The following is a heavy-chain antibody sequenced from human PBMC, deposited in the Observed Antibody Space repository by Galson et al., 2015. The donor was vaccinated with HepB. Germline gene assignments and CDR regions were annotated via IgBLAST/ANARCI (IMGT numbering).Heavy chain of an antibody. CDR2: VISVFGIP. V-gene: IGHV1-69*10. Sequence: SVKVSCKASGGTFSSYAISWVRQAPGQGLEWMGGVISVFGIPSYAQKFQGRVTITADKSTRTAYMELTSLRSEDTAIYYCAIGSGCSGGNCYEGYWGQGTLVTVSS. CDR1: GGTFSSYA. CDR3: AIGSGCSGGNCYEGY. D-gene: IGHD2-15*01. J-gene: IGHJ4*02.